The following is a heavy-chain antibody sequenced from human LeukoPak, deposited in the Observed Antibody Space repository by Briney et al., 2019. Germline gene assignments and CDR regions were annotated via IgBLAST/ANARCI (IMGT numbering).Heavy chain of an antibody. V-gene: IGHV4-31*03. CDR3: VRVVPSGWRQSDY. Sequence: ASQTLSLTCTVSGGSIGSGGYYWSWIRQHPEKGLEWIGYIYFRGTTYYNPSLESRLTISVDTSKNQFSLKLNSVTAADTAVYYCVRVVPSGWRQSDYWGQGTLVIVSS. CDR2: IYFRGTT. J-gene: IGHJ4*02. D-gene: IGHD6-19*01. CDR1: GGSIGSGGYY.